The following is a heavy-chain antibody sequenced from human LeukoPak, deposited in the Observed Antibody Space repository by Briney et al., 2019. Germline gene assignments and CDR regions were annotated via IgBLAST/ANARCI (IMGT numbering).Heavy chain of an antibody. CDR2: ISSSSTI. V-gene: IGHV3-48*02. D-gene: IGHD5-18*01. Sequence: PGGSLRLSCAASGFTFSSYSMNWVRQAPGKGLEWVSYISSSSTIYYADSVKGRFTTSRDNAKNSLYLQMNSLRDEDTAVYYCASLRGYSYGFAGYWGQGTLVTVSS. CDR3: ASLRGYSYGFAGY. CDR1: GFTFSSYS. J-gene: IGHJ4*02.